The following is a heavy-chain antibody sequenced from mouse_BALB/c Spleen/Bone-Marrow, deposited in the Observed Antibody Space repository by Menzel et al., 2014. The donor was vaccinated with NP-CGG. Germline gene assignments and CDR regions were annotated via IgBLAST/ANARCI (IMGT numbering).Heavy chain of an antibody. CDR1: GYSFTNYW. J-gene: IGHJ1*01. D-gene: IGHD1-1*01. Sequence: VQLKESGTVLARPGASVKMSCKASGYSFTNYWLHWVKQRPGQGLEWIGAIYPGNSDTSYNQKFKGKAKLTAVTSASTAYMELRSLTNEDSAVYYCARFGSSYVWYFDGWGAGTTVTVTS. V-gene: IGHV1-5*01. CDR3: ARFGSSYVWYFDG. CDR2: IYPGNSDT.